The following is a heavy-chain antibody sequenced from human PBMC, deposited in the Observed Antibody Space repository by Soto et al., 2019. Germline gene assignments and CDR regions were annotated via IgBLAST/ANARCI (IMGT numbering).Heavy chain of an antibody. Sequence: EVQLVESGGGLVQPGGSLRLSCAASGFSFSSYWMHWVRQAPGKGLVWVSRINSDGSSTTYADSVKGRFTISRDNAKNTLYMQRNSLRDVDMDVYYCGSCYSRCWYNAFDVWGQGTMVTVSS. CDR3: GSCYSRCWYNAFDV. CDR2: INSDGSST. CDR1: GFSFSSYW. J-gene: IGHJ3*01. D-gene: IGHD6-13*01. V-gene: IGHV3-74*01.